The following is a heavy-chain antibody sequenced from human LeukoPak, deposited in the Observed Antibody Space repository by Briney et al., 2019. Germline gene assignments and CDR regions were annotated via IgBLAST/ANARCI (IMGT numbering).Heavy chain of an antibody. Sequence: PGGSLRLSCAASGFTVSSKHMSWVRQAPGKGLEWVSILYSDGSTYYADSVEGRFTISRDNSKNTLYFQMNSLRVEDTAVYYCAKSERLTMIGGWAPTFDYWGQGTLVTVSS. J-gene: IGHJ4*02. V-gene: IGHV3-66*01. CDR1: GFTVSSKH. CDR2: LYSDGST. CDR3: AKSERLTMIGGWAPTFDY. D-gene: IGHD3-22*01.